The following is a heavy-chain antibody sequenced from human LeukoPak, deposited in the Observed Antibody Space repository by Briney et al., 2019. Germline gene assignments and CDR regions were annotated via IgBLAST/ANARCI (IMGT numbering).Heavy chain of an antibody. V-gene: IGHV4-61*02. Sequence: SETLSLTCTVSGGSISSGTYYWTWIRQPAGKGLEWIGRIYTTGSTNYNPSLKSRVTMSTDTSKNQFSLKLSSVTAADTAVYYCARVTTGGYYNCWGQGTLVTISS. CDR1: GGSISSGTYY. CDR2: IYTTGST. CDR3: ARVTTGGYYNC. D-gene: IGHD3-22*01. J-gene: IGHJ4*02.